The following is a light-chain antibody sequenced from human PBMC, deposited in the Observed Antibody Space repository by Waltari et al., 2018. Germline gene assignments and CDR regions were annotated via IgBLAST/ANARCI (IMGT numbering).Light chain of an antibody. V-gene: IGLV3-10*01. CDR2: EDS. Sequence: SYELTQAPSVSVSPGQTARITCSGDALPKKYAYWYQQKSGHAPVLVINEDSKRPSGIPGRFSGSSSGTMATLTISGAQVEDEADYYCYSTDSSGNHYVFGTGTKVTVL. CDR3: YSTDSSGNHYV. J-gene: IGLJ1*01. CDR1: ALPKKY.